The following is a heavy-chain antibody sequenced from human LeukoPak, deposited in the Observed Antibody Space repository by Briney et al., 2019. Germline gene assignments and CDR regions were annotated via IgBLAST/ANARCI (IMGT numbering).Heavy chain of an antibody. Sequence: SVKVSCKASGGTFSSYAISWVRQAPGQGLEWMGGIIPIFGTANYAQKFQGRVTITADKSTSTVYMELSSLRSKDTAVYYCASITSGFDYWGQGTLVTVSS. CDR3: ASITSGFDY. V-gene: IGHV1-69*06. D-gene: IGHD3-10*01. J-gene: IGHJ4*02. CDR1: GGTFSSYA. CDR2: IIPIFGTA.